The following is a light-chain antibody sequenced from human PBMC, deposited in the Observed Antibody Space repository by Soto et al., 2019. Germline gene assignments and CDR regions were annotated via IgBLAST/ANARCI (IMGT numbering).Light chain of an antibody. CDR3: SSYTSSHTWV. CDR1: SSDVGGYKF. J-gene: IGLJ2*01. Sequence: QSALTQPPSASGSPGQSVTISCTGTSSDVGGYKFVSWYQQHPGKAPKLIIYEVSNRPSGVSNRFSGSKSGNTASLTISGLQADDEADYYCSSYTSSHTWVFGGGTKLTVL. V-gene: IGLV2-14*01. CDR2: EVS.